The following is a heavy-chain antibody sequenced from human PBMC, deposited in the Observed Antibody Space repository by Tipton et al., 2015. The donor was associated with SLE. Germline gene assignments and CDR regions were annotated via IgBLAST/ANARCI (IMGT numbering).Heavy chain of an antibody. V-gene: IGHV3-7*01. D-gene: IGHD2-21*01. CDR2: IKQDGSEK. J-gene: IGHJ4*02. CDR3: ASLCGGECQLE. Sequence: SLRLSCAASGFTFSSYWMTWVRHVPGKGLEWVANIKQDGSEKNFVDSVKGRFTISRDNAKNSLYLQMNSLRAEDTGVYYCASLCGGECQLEWGQGTLVTVSS. CDR1: GFTFSSYW.